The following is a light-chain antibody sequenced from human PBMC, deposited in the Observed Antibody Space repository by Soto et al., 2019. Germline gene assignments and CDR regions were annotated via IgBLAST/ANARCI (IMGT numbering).Light chain of an antibody. J-gene: IGKJ1*01. CDR3: QQYDNIPRT. CDR2: DAS. V-gene: IGKV1-33*01. Sequence: DIQMTQSPSSLSASVGDRDTITCEASPEISNYLNWYQQKAGKAPKLLIYDASNLETGVPSRFSGSGSGTDFTFTISSLQPEDIATYYCQQYDNIPRTFGQGTKVEIK. CDR1: PEISNY.